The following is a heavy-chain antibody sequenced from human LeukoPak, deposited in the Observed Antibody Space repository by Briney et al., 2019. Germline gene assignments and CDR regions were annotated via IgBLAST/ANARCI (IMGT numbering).Heavy chain of an antibody. D-gene: IGHD6-13*01. CDR1: GYTFTSYG. J-gene: IGHJ4*02. CDR3: ATDLGIAAPFDY. V-gene: IGHV1-18*01. CDR2: ISAYNGNT. Sequence: ASVKVSCKASGYTFTSYGISWVRQAPGQGLEWMGWISAYNGNTNYAQKFQGRVTMTEDTSTDTAYMELSSLRPEDTAVYYCATDLGIAAPFDYWGQGTLVTVSS.